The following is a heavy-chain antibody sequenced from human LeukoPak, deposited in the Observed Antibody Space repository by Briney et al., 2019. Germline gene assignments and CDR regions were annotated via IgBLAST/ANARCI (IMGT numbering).Heavy chain of an antibody. V-gene: IGHV1-8*01. J-gene: IGHJ5*02. Sequence: GASVKVSCKTSGYPFTTYEINWVRHTARQGLEWMCWVRPATGYADYAQKFQGRVTMTSDTSISTAYMELSSLRSDDTAVYFCARGPRNDPWGQGTLVTVSS. CDR3: ARGPRNDP. CDR1: GYPFTTYE. CDR2: VRPATGYA. D-gene: IGHD1-14*01.